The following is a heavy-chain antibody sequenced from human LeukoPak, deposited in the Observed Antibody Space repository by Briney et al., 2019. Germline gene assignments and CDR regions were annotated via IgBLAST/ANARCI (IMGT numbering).Heavy chain of an antibody. CDR2: ISSSGSTI. CDR3: ARRDSGTHYAADY. J-gene: IGHJ4*02. V-gene: IGHV3-48*01. D-gene: IGHD1-26*01. Sequence: GGSLRLSCAASGFTFSRYSMNWVRQAPGKGLEWVSYISSSGSTIYYADSVKGRFTISRDNAKNSLFLQMNSLRAEDTALYYCARRDSGTHYAADYWGQGTLVTVSS. CDR1: GFTFSRYS.